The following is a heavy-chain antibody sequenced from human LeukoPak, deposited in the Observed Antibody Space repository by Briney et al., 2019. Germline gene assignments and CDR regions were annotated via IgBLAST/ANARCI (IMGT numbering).Heavy chain of an antibody. CDR2: IYYSGST. D-gene: IGHD4-17*01. Sequence: PSETLSLTCTVSGGSISSRSYYWGWIRQPPGKGLEWIGSIYYSGSTYYNPSLKSRVTISVDTSKNQFSLKLSSVTAADTAVYYCANLYYGDYDEVDYYYYGMDVWGQGTTVTVSS. CDR3: ANLYYGDYDEVDYYYYGMDV. CDR1: GGSISSRSYY. V-gene: IGHV4-39*01. J-gene: IGHJ6*02.